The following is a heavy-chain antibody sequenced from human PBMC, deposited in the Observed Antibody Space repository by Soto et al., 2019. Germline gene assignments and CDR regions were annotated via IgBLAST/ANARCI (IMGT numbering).Heavy chain of an antibody. D-gene: IGHD5-18*01. Sequence: GSLRLSCAAAGITFSSYGMHWVRQAPGKGLEWGAVISYDGNKKNYADSVKGRLTISRDNSKNTLYLQMNNLRAEVTAVYYCAKDGHSYGYAYYDYWGQGSLVTVSS. J-gene: IGHJ4*02. CDR3: AKDGHSYGYAYYDY. CDR1: GITFSSYG. V-gene: IGHV3-30*18. CDR2: ISYDGNKK.